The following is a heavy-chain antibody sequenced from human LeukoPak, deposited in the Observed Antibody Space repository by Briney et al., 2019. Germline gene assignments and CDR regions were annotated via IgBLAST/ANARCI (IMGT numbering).Heavy chain of an antibody. J-gene: IGHJ4*02. CDR1: GYSFTSYW. V-gene: IGHV5-51*01. CDR2: IYPGDSDT. CDR3: ARRHTYDYVWGSYRYWYYFDY. D-gene: IGHD3-16*02. Sequence: GESLKISCKGSGYSFTSYWIGWVRQMPGKGLEWMGIIYPGDSDTRYSPSFQGQVTILADKSISTAYLQWSSLKASDTAMYYCARRHTYDYVWGSYRYWYYFDYWGQGTLVTVSS.